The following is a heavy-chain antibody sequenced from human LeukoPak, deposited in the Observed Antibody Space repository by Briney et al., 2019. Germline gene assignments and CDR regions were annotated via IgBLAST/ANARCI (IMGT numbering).Heavy chain of an antibody. CDR3: SGDPGDY. CDR2: INQDGSET. Sequence: GGSLRLSCAASGFTFSTYWMSWVRQAPGKGLEWVANINQDGSETYYVDSVEGRFTISRDNAKNSLFLQMSSLRAEDTAVYFCSGDPGDYWGQGTLVTVSS. CDR1: GFTFSTYW. V-gene: IGHV3-7*04. J-gene: IGHJ4*02. D-gene: IGHD7-27*01.